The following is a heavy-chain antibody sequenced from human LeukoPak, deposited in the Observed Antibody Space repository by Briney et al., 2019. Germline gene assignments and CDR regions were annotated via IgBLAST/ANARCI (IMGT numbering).Heavy chain of an antibody. D-gene: IGHD5-18*01. CDR1: GDTLTYLS. CDR3: ARGVSLQLIDY. V-gene: IGHV1-24*01. CDR2: FNPEDGET. J-gene: IGHJ4*02. Sequence: ASVKVSCKVSGDTLTYLSMHWVRQAPGKGLEWMGGFNPEDGETIYAQKFQGRVTMTEDTSTDTAYVELSGLRAEDTAVYYCARGVSLQLIDYWGQGTLVTVSS.